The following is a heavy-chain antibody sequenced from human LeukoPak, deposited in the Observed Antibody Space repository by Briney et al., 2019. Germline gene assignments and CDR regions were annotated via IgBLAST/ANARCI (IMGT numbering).Heavy chain of an antibody. CDR1: GFTFSNYV. V-gene: IGHV3-23*01. Sequence: GGSLRLSCAVSGFTFSNYVMSWVRQAPGKGLEWVSGISGSGGGTYYADSVKGRFTVSRDNSKNTLYLQMNSLRAEDTAVYYCANFKGKDGIKDHFDYWGQGTLVTVSS. J-gene: IGHJ4*02. CDR2: ISGSGGGT. CDR3: ANFKGKDGIKDHFDY. D-gene: IGHD5-24*01.